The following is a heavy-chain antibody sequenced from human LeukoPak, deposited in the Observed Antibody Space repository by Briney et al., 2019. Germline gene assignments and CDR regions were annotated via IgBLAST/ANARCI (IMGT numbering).Heavy chain of an antibody. D-gene: IGHD3-10*01. J-gene: IGHJ2*01. Sequence: AGRSLRLSCAASGFIFDDYAMHWVRQAPGKGLEWVSGISWNSGSLAYADSVKGRLTISRDNAKNSLYLQMNSLRTEDTALYYCARGLGGDQGYFDLWGRGTLATVSS. V-gene: IGHV3-9*01. CDR3: ARGLGGDQGYFDL. CDR2: ISWNSGSL. CDR1: GFIFDDYA.